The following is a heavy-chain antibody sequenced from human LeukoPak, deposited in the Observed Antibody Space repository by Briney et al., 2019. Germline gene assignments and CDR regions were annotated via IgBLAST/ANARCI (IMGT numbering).Heavy chain of an antibody. Sequence: GGSLRLSCAASGFTFSSYSMNWVRQAPGKGLEWVSSISSSSSYIYYAESVKGRFTISRDNAKNTLYLQMNSLRAEDTAVYYCARGTYSSGGFDYWGQGTLVTVSS. CDR2: ISSSSSYI. J-gene: IGHJ4*02. D-gene: IGHD6-19*01. V-gene: IGHV3-21*01. CDR1: GFTFSSYS. CDR3: ARGTYSSGGFDY.